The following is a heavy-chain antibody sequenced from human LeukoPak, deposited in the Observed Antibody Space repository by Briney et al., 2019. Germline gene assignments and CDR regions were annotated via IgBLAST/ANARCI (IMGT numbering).Heavy chain of an antibody. V-gene: IGHV3-73*01. CDR1: GFTFSGSA. CDR2: IRSKANSYAT. Sequence: PGRSLRLSCAASGFTFSGSAMHWVRQASGKGLEWVGRIRSKANSYATAYAASVKGRFTISRDDSKNTAYLQMNSLKTEDTAVYYCTRLGGYSYGYNWFDPWGQGTLVTVSS. D-gene: IGHD5-18*01. J-gene: IGHJ5*02. CDR3: TRLGGYSYGYNWFDP.